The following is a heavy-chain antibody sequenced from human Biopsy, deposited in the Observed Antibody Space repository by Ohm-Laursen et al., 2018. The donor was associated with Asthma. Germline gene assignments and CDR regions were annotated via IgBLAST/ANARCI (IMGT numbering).Heavy chain of an antibody. D-gene: IGHD5-12*01. J-gene: IGHJ4*02. CDR2: ISTGGTTI. CDR3: ARARSGNYFDY. CDR1: GFTFSDYY. Sequence: SLGLSCTASGFTFSDYYMSWIRQAPGKGLEWVSYISTGGTTINYADSVKGRFTISRDNAKNSLYLQLNSLRAGDTAVYYCARARSGNYFDYWGQGTLVTVSS. V-gene: IGHV3-11*01.